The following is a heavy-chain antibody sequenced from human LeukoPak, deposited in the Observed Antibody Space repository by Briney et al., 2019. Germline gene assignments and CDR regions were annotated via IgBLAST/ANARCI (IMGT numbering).Heavy chain of an antibody. Sequence: GGSLRLSCAASGFTFSSYWMNWVRQAPGKGLVWVSRIASDGSSTTYADSVKGRFSISRDNAKNTLYLQMNSLRAEDTAVYYCALQGIAVAGLFDYWGQGTLVTVSS. CDR2: IASDGSST. CDR3: ALQGIAVAGLFDY. CDR1: GFTFSSYW. V-gene: IGHV3-74*01. D-gene: IGHD6-19*01. J-gene: IGHJ4*02.